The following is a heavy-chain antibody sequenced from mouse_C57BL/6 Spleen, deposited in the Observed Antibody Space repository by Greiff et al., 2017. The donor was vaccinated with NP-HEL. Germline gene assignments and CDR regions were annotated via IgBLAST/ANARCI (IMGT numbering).Heavy chain of an antibody. CDR1: GYTFTSYW. J-gene: IGHJ1*03. V-gene: IGHV1-7*01. Sequence: VQLQQSGAELAKPGASVKLSCKASGYTFTSYWMHWVKQRPGQGLEWIGYINPSSGYTKYNQKFKDKATLTADKSSSTAYMQLSSQTYEDSAVYYCARSITTVVARDWYFDVWGTGTTVTVSS. CDR3: ARSITTVVARDWYFDV. CDR2: INPSSGYT. D-gene: IGHD1-1*01.